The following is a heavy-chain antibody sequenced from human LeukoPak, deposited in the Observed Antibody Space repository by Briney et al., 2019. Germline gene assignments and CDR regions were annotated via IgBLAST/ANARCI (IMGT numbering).Heavy chain of an antibody. D-gene: IGHD4-17*01. CDR1: GFTFSGSA. Sequence: GGSLKLSCAASGFTFSGSAMHWVRQASGKGLEWVGRIRSKANSYATAYAASVRGRFTISRDDSKNTAYLQMNSLKTEDTAVYYCTRPSVYGDPRGAFDPWGQGTLVTVSS. CDR3: TRPSVYGDPRGAFDP. J-gene: IGHJ5*02. CDR2: IRSKANSYAT. V-gene: IGHV3-73*01.